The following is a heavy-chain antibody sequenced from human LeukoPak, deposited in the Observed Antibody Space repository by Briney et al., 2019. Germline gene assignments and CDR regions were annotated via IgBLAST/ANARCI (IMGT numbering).Heavy chain of an antibody. J-gene: IGHJ4*02. CDR2: ISAYSDDT. Sequence: ASVKVSCKAYGFAFTSYGISWVRQAPGQGLEWMGWISAYSDDTNYVQRFQDRVTMTTDTSTSTAYLELGSLKSDDTAVYYCARDVRSPMVRGVVFDYWGQGTLATVSS. D-gene: IGHD3-10*01. V-gene: IGHV1-18*01. CDR1: GFAFTSYG. CDR3: ARDVRSPMVRGVVFDY.